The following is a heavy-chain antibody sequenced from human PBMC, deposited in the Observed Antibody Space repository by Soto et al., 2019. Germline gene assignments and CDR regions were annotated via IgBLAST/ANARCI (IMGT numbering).Heavy chain of an antibody. CDR2: IYYSGST. Sequence: SETLSLTCTVSGGSISSGDYYWSWIRQPPGKGLEWIGYIYYSGSTYYNPSLKSRVTMSVDTSKNQFSLKLSSVTAADTAVYSCARARGARYFDYWGQGTQVTVSS. J-gene: IGHJ4*02. V-gene: IGHV4-30-4*01. D-gene: IGHD2-15*01. CDR3: ARARGARYFDY. CDR1: GGSISSGDYY.